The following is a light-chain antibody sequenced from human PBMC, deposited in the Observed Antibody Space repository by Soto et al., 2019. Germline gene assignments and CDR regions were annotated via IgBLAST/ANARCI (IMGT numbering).Light chain of an antibody. CDR1: QSVGSF. CDR3: QQRSNWPIT. CDR2: DAS. J-gene: IGKJ5*01. V-gene: IGKV3-11*01. Sequence: EIVLTQSPATLSLSPGERATLSCRASQSVGSFLAWYQQKPGQAPRLLIYDASNRATGFPARFSGSGSGTDFTLTISSLEPEDFAVYYCQQRSNWPITFGQGTRLEIK.